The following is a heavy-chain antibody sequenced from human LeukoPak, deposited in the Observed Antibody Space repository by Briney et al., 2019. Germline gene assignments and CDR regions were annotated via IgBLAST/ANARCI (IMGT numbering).Heavy chain of an antibody. J-gene: IGHJ4*02. CDR2: ISYSGT. CDR1: GGSISISNYY. CDR3: ARRTSNPVGAIDY. Sequence: SETLSLTCTVSGGSISISNYYWGWIRQPPGKGLEWIGSISYSGTYYNPSLKSRLTISVDTSKNHFSLNLRSVTAADTAVYYCARRTSNPVGAIDYWGQGTLVTVSS. D-gene: IGHD1-26*01. V-gene: IGHV4-39*01.